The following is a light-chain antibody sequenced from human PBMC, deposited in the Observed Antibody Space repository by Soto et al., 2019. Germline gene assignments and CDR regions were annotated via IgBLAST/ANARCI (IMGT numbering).Light chain of an antibody. CDR1: SSDVGGYNY. Sequence: QSALTQPPSASGSPGQSVTISCTGTSSDVGGYNYVSWYQQHPGKAPKLMIFEVFKRPSGVPDRFSASKSGNTASLTVSGLQAEDEADYYCNSYAGSNNDVFGTGTKVTVL. J-gene: IGLJ1*01. CDR2: EVF. V-gene: IGLV2-8*01. CDR3: NSYAGSNNDV.